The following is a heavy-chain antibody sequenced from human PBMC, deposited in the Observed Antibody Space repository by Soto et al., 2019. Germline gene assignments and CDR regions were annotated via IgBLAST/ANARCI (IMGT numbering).Heavy chain of an antibody. CDR3: ARGLRSGYDYAAFDI. V-gene: IGHV4-34*01. CDR2: VNHRGGT. J-gene: IGHJ3*02. D-gene: IGHD3-22*01. Sequence: WTWLRQSPGRGLEWVGDVNHRGGTRYTSSLQGRLTLSVDTSTNQFSLKLRSVVAADMAVYYCARGLRSGYDYAAFDIWSQGTQVTVSS.